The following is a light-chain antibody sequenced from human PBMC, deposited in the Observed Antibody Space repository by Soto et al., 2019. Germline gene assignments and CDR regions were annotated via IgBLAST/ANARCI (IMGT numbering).Light chain of an antibody. Sequence: QSVLTQPPSASGTHGQRVTISCSGSSSNIGSNYVYWYQQLPGTAPKLHIYSNNQRPSGVPDRFSGCKSDTSASLAISGLRSEDEADYYCAAWDDSLSGRVFGGGTQLTVL. CDR2: SNN. V-gene: IGLV1-47*02. CDR3: AAWDDSLSGRV. J-gene: IGLJ7*01. CDR1: SSNIGSNY.